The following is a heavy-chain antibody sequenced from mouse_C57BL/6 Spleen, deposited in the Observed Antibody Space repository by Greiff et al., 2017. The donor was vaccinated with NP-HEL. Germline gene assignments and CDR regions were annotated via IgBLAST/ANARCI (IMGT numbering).Heavy chain of an antibody. J-gene: IGHJ1*03. V-gene: IGHV1-82*01. CDR2: IYPGDGDT. D-gene: IGHD1-1*01. Sequence: VKLVESGPELVKPGASVKISCKASGYAFSSSWMNWVKQRPGKGLEWIGRIYPGDGDTNYNGKFKGKATLTADKSSSTAYMQLSSLTSEDSAVYFCARRVYYGSSYGYFDVWGTGTTVTVSS. CDR1: GYAFSSSW. CDR3: ARRVYYGSSYGYFDV.